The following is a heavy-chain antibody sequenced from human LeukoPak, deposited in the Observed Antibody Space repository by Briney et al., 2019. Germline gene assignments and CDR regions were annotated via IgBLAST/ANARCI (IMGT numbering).Heavy chain of an antibody. CDR1: GGSISSGDYY. V-gene: IGHV4-30-4*08. J-gene: IGHJ4*02. CDR3: ARVPLYCGGDCLYFDY. D-gene: IGHD2-21*01. CDR2: IYYSGST. Sequence: PSETLSLTCTVSGGSISSGDYYWSWIRQPPGKGLEWIGYIYYSGSTYYNPSLKSRVTISVDTSKNQFSLKLSSVTAADTAVYYFARVPLYCGGDCLYFDYWGQGTLVTVSS.